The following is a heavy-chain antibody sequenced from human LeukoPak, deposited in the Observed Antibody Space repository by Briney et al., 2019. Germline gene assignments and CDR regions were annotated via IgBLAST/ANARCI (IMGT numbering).Heavy chain of an antibody. D-gene: IGHD6-19*01. V-gene: IGHV1-8*03. CDR3: ARGYSSGWGHVDY. Sequence: GASVKVSCKASGYTFTSYDINWVRQATGQGLGWMGWMNPNSGNTGYAQKFQGRVTITRNTSISTAYMELSSLRSEDTAVYYCARGYSSGWGHVDYWGQGTLVTVSS. CDR1: GYTFTSYD. CDR2: MNPNSGNT. J-gene: IGHJ4*02.